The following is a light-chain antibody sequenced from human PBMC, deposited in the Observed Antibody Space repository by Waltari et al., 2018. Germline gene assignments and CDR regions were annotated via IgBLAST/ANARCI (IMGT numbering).Light chain of an antibody. CDR2: EVT. CDR1: SSDVGGYHY. Sequence: QSALTQPPPASGSPGQSVAISCPGTSSDVGGYHYVSWYQQHPGKAPKLMIYEVTKRPSGVPDRFSGSKSGNTASLTVSGLQAEDEADYYCSSYAGSNNVFGTGTKVTV. V-gene: IGLV2-8*01. J-gene: IGLJ1*01. CDR3: SSYAGSNNV.